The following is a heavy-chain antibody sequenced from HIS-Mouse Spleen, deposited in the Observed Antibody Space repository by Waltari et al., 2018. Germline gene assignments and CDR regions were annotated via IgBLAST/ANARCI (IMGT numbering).Heavy chain of an antibody. J-gene: IGHJ2*01. D-gene: IGHD6-13*01. Sequence: QLQLQESGPGLVKPSETLSLTCTVSGGSISSSSYYWGWIRQPPGKGLEWIGSIYYSGGTYSNPSLKSRVTISVDTSKNQFSLKLSSVTAADTAVHYCAREIPYSSSWYDWYFDLWGRGTLVTVSS. CDR1: GGSISSSSYY. V-gene: IGHV4-39*07. CDR2: IYYSGGT. CDR3: AREIPYSSSWYDWYFDL.